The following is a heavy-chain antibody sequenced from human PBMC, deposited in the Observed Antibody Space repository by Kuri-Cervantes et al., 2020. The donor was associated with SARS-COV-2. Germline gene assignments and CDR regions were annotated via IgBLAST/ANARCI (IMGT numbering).Heavy chain of an antibody. Sequence: ASVKVSCKASGYTFTSYYMHWVRQAPGQGLEWMGIINPSGGSTSYAQKFQGRVTMTRDTSTSTVYMELSSLRSEDTAVYYCAREGRNIDYYYGMDFWGQGTTVTVSS. D-gene: IGHD1-14*01. CDR2: INPSGGST. J-gene: IGHJ6*02. V-gene: IGHV1-46*01. CDR3: AREGRNIDYYYGMDF. CDR1: GYTFTSYY.